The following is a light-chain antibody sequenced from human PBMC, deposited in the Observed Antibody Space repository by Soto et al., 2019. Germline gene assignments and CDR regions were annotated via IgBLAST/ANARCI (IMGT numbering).Light chain of an antibody. CDR1: SSDVGDYNY. J-gene: IGLJ2*01. CDR3: SSYTSTNTLV. V-gene: IGLV2-14*01. CDR2: GVS. Sequence: QCALTQPASVSGSPGQSITISCTGTSSDVGDYNYVSWYQQHPGKAPKLIIYGVSNRPSGISNRFSGSKSGNTASLTISGLQAEDEADYYCSSYTSTNTLVFGGGTKVTVL.